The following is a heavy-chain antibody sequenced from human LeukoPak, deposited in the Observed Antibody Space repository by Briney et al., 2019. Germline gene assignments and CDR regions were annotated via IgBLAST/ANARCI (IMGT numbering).Heavy chain of an antibody. CDR1: GGSISSGGYS. D-gene: IGHD1-26*01. CDR2: IYHSGST. J-gene: IGHJ4*02. CDR3: ARAYSGSYYGDY. Sequence: SETLSLTCAVSGGSISSGGYSWSWIRQPPGKGLEWIGYIYHSGSTNYNPSLKSRVTISVDTSKNQFSLKLSSVTAADTAVYYCARAYSGSYYGDYWGQGTLVTVSS. V-gene: IGHV4-30-2*01.